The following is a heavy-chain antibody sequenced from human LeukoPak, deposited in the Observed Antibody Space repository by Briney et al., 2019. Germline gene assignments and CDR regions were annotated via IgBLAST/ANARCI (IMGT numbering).Heavy chain of an antibody. Sequence: SETLSLTCTVFGGSISSDYWSWIRQPPGKGLEWIGRIYTSGSTNYNPSLKSRVTMSVDTSKNQFSLKLSFVTAADTAVYYCARDRRGYGSGSYYKNWFDYWGQGTLVTVSS. V-gene: IGHV4-4*07. CDR1: GGSISSDY. CDR3: ARDRRGYGSGSYYKNWFDY. D-gene: IGHD3-10*01. CDR2: IYTSGST. J-gene: IGHJ4*02.